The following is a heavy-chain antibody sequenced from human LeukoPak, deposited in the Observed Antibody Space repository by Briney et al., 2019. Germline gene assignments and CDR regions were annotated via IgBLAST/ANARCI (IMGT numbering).Heavy chain of an antibody. CDR2: IYYSGST. D-gene: IGHD3-22*01. J-gene: IGHJ4*02. CDR1: GVSISSSSYY. V-gene: IGHV4-39*01. Sequence: SETLSLTCTVSGVSISSSSYYWGWIRQPPGKGLEWIGSIYYSGSTYYNPSLKSRVTISVDTSKNQFSLKLSSVTAADTAVYYCASKVVITQYHFDYWGQGTLVTVSS. CDR3: ASKVVITQYHFDY.